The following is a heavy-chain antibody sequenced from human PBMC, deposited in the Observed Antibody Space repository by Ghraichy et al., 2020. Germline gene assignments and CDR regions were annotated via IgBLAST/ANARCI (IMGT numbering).Heavy chain of an antibody. V-gene: IGHV3-23*01. J-gene: IGHJ6*02. CDR3: AKSVGYVDTAMVDGMDV. D-gene: IGHD5-18*01. CDR1: GFTFSSYA. CDR2: ISGSGGST. Sequence: GGSLRLSCAASGFTFSSYAMSWVRQAPGKGLEWVSAISGSGGSTYYADSVKGRFTISRDNSKNTLYLQMNSLRAEDTAVYYCAKSVGYVDTAMVDGMDVWGQGTTVTVSS.